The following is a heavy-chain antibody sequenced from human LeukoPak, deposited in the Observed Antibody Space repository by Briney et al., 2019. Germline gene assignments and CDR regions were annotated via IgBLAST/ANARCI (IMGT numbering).Heavy chain of an antibody. V-gene: IGHV1-18*01. CDR1: GYTFTSYG. D-gene: IGHD2-2*01. J-gene: IGHJ6*03. Sequence: ASVKVSCKASGYTFTSYGISWVRQAPGQGLEWMGWISAYNGNTNYAQKLQGRVTMTTDTSTSTAYMELRSLRSDDTAVYYCARVEPAAMLSQYYYYMDVWGKGTTVTVSS. CDR2: ISAYNGNT. CDR3: ARVEPAAMLSQYYYYMDV.